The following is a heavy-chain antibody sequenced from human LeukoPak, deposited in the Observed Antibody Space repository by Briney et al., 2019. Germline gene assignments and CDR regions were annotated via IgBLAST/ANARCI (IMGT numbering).Heavy chain of an antibody. CDR1: GYTFTNSY. V-gene: IGHV1-46*01. Sequence: ASVKVSCKASGYTFTNSYIHWVRQAPGQVLEWMGLINPDGGNTNYAQNFQGRVTLTRDTSTSTVYMELSSLRSEDTAIYYCARDGTAAAGTAGGYYYMDVWGKGTTVTISS. CDR3: ARDGTAAAGTAGGYYYMDV. J-gene: IGHJ6*03. CDR2: INPDGGNT. D-gene: IGHD6-13*01.